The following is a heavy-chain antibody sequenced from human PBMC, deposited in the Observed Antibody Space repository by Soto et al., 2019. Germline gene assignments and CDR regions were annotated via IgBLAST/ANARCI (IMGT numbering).Heavy chain of an antibody. V-gene: IGHV3-23*01. D-gene: IGHD2-2*01. Sequence: GGSLRLSCAASGFTFSSYAMSWVRQAPGKGLEWVSAISGSGGSTYYADSVKGRFTISRDNSKNTLYLQMNSLRAEDTAVYYCAKYLLGCSSTSCYGYYYYYMDVWGKGTTVTVSS. CDR2: ISGSGGST. CDR3: AKYLLGCSSTSCYGYYYYYMDV. CDR1: GFTFSSYA. J-gene: IGHJ6*03.